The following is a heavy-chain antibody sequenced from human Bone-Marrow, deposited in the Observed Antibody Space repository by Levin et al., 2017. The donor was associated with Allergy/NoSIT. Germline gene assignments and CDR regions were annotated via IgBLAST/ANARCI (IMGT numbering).Heavy chain of an antibody. D-gene: IGHD2-2*02. V-gene: IGHV1-18*01. CDR3: ARDSAVYCTSSGCYRGVWFDP. Sequence: GGSLRLSCKSSGYAFINYGINWVRQAPGQGLEWMGWISAHNGDTRYAQKFQGRFTMTTDTSTSTAYMELRRLRSDDTAIYYCARDSAVYCTSSGCYRGVWFDPWGQGTLVTVSS. CDR1: GYAFINYG. J-gene: IGHJ5*02. CDR2: ISAHNGDT.